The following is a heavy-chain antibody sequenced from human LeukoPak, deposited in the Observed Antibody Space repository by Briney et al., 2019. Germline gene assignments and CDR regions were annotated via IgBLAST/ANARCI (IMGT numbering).Heavy chain of an antibody. CDR2: INQDESSQ. V-gene: IGHV3-7*01. Sequence: LGGSLRLSCVGSGFSFSTYSMNWVRQAPGKGLEWVANINQDESSQYYVDAVKGRFTISRDNAKNSLYLQMNSLRAEDTAVYYCARDYTGGWNDYWGQGIRVTVSS. J-gene: IGHJ4*02. D-gene: IGHD7-27*01. CDR3: ARDYTGGWNDY. CDR1: GFSFSTYS.